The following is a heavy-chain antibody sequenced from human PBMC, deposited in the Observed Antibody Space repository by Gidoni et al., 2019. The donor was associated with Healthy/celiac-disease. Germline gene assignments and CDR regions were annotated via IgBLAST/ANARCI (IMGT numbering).Heavy chain of an antibody. CDR1: GGSISSYY. V-gene: IGHV4-4*07. CDR3: ARVGLAAAGTRPGGLFDY. CDR2: IYTSGST. J-gene: IGHJ4*01. Sequence: QVQLQESGPGLVKPSETLSLTCPVSGGSISSYYWSWIRQPAGKGLEWIGRIYTSGSTNYNPSLKSRVTMSVDTSKNQFSLKLSSVTAADTAVYYCARVGLAAAGTRPGGLFDYWGQGTLVTVSS. D-gene: IGHD6-13*01.